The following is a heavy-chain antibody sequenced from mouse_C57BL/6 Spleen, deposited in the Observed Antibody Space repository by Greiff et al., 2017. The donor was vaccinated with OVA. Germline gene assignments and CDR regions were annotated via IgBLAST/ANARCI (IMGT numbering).Heavy chain of an antibody. J-gene: IGHJ2*01. CDR1: GYTFTSYW. D-gene: IGHD3-2*02. Sequence: QVHVKQPGAELVKPGASVKLSCKASGYTFTSYWMQWVKQRPGQGLEWIGEIDPSDSYTNYNQKFKGKATLTVDTSSSTAYMQLSSLTSEDSAVYYCAREAQATNYWGQGTTLTVSS. V-gene: IGHV1-50*01. CDR2: IDPSDSYT. CDR3: AREAQATNY.